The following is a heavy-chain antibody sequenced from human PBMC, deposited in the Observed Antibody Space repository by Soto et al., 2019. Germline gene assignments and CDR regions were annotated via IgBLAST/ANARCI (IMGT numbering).Heavy chain of an antibody. J-gene: IGHJ4*02. D-gene: IGHD3-10*01. Sequence: PGGSLRLSCAASGFTFSSYAMSWVRQAPGKGLEWVSAISGSGGSTYYADSVKGRFTISRDNSKNTLYLQMNSLRAEDTAVYYCAKIRVLLWFGEAPKTFDYWGQGTLVTVSS. CDR1: GFTFSSYA. CDR3: AKIRVLLWFGEAPKTFDY. V-gene: IGHV3-23*01. CDR2: ISGSGGST.